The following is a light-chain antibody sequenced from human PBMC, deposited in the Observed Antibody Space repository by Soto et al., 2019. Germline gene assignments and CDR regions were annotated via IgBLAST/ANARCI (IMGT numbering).Light chain of an antibody. CDR3: QQSGSSGT. J-gene: IGKJ1*01. Sequence: EIVLTQSPGTLSLTPGERATLSCRASQSFSNNYLAWYQQKPGQAPRLLIYGASNRATGIPDRFSGSGSGTDFTLTISRLEPEDFAVYYCQQSGSSGTFGKGTKVDI. CDR1: QSFSNNY. V-gene: IGKV3-20*01. CDR2: GAS.